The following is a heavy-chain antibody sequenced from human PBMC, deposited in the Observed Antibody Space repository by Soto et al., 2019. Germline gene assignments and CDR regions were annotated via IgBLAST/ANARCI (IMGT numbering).Heavy chain of an antibody. Sequence: ESLTISCKGSGYSFTSYWIGLVRQMPGKGLEWMGIIYPGDSDTRYSPSFQGQVTISADKSISTAYLQWSRLKASDTAMYYCARYPIPWELPSYYGMDVWGQGTTVTVSS. CDR1: GYSFTSYW. J-gene: IGHJ6*02. V-gene: IGHV5-51*01. CDR3: ARYPIPWELPSYYGMDV. D-gene: IGHD1-26*01. CDR2: IYPGDSDT.